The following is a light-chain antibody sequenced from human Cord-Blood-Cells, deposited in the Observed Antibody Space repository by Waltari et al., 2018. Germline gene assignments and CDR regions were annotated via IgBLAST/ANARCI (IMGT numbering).Light chain of an antibody. Sequence: QSALTQPASVSGSPGQSITLSCTGTSSDVGSYHLASWYQQPPGKSPKPMIYEGSKRPSGVSNRFSGSKSGNTASLTISGLQAEDEADYYCCSYAGSSTYVYGTGTKVTVL. CDR2: EGS. J-gene: IGLJ1*01. CDR3: CSYAGSSTYV. V-gene: IGLV2-23*01. CDR1: SSDVGSYHL.